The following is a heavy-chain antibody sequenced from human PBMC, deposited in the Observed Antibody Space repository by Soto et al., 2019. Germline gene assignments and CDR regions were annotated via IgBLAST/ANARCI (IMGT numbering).Heavy chain of an antibody. Sequence: EVQLVQSGGGLVQPGGSLRLSCAASGFTFSSYEMNWVRQAPGRGLEWISYITSSGRDIYYADSVRGRFTISRDNAKNTLYLQMNSLRAEDTAVYYCARDQTVAGPTTFDYCGQGTLVTVSS. V-gene: IGHV3-48*03. CDR2: ITSSGRDI. CDR3: ARDQTVAGPTTFDY. CDR1: GFTFSSYE. J-gene: IGHJ4*02. D-gene: IGHD6-19*01.